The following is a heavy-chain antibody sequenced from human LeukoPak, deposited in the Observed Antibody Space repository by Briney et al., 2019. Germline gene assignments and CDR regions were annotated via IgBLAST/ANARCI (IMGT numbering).Heavy chain of an antibody. J-gene: IGHJ5*02. CDR1: GFTFSSYG. CDR2: IWYDGSNK. Sequence: GRSLRLSCAASGFTFSSYGMHWVRQAPGKGLEWVAVIWYDGSNKYYADSVKGRFTISRDNSKNTLYLQMHSLRAEDTAVYYCARDPDSSSSFPYNWFDPWGQGTLVTVSS. CDR3: ARDPDSSSSFPYNWFDP. D-gene: IGHD6-13*01. V-gene: IGHV3-33*01.